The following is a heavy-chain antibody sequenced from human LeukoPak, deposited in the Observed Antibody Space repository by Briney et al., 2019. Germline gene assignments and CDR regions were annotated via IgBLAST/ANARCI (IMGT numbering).Heavy chain of an antibody. D-gene: IGHD3-16*01. CDR2: ISGGDGSP. CDR3: AKGGSHPKYYFDY. CDR1: GFIFSTYA. V-gene: IGHV3-23*01. J-gene: IGHJ4*02. Sequence: GGSLRLSCAASGFIFSTYAMRWVRQAPGKGLEWVSSISGGDGSPYYADSVKGRFTISRDNSKNTLNLQMNSLRAEDTAVYYWAKGGSHPKYYFDYWGRARLVSVSS.